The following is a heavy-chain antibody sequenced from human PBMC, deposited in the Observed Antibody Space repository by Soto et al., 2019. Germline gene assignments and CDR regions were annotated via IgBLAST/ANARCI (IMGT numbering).Heavy chain of an antibody. CDR1: GFTFSSYA. D-gene: IGHD3-3*01. J-gene: IGHJ4*02. CDR3: AKDRVYYDFWSGYYTGSWFDY. CDR2: ISGSGGST. V-gene: IGHV3-23*01. Sequence: EVQLLESGGGLVQPGGSLRLSCAASGFTFSSYAMSWVRQAPGKGLEWVSAISGSGGSTYYADSVKGRFTISRDNSKNTLYLKMNSLRAEDTAVYYCAKDRVYYDFWSGYYTGSWFDYWGQGTLVTVSS.